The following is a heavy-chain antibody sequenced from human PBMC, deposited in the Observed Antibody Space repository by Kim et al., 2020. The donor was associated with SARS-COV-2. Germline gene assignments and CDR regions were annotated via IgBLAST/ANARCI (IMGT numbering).Heavy chain of an antibody. Sequence: GGSLRLSCAASGFTFSNAWMSWVRQAPGKGLEWVGRIKSKTDGGTTDYAAPVKGRFTISRDDSKNTLYLQMNSLKTEDTAVYYCTTTYYDFWSGYPYDYWGQGTLVTVSS. V-gene: IGHV3-15*01. J-gene: IGHJ4*02. CDR1: GFTFSNAW. CDR3: TTTYYDFWSGYPYDY. CDR2: IKSKTDGGTT. D-gene: IGHD3-3*01.